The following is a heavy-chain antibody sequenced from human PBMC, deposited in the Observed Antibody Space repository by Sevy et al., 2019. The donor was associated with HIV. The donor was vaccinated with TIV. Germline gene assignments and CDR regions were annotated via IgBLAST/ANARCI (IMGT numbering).Heavy chain of an antibody. CDR1: GCTFSNYW. V-gene: IGHV3-74*01. CDR2: VNSDGST. D-gene: IGHD6-13*01. J-gene: IGHJ4*02. CDR3: VAANSWEDY. Sequence: GGSLRLSCEGSGCTFSNYWMHWVRQAPGKGLEWVSRVNSDGSTAYADSVKGRFTISRDNAENTMSLQMNSLRAEDTALYYCVAANSWEDYWGQGTLVTVSS.